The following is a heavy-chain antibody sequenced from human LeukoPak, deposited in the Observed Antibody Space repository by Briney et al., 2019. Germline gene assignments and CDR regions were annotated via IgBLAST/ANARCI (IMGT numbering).Heavy chain of an antibody. Sequence: RRSLRLSCAVSGFTFSSYSMNWVRQAPGNGREWVSSISSSISYIYYADSVKCRFTISIDNAKNTLYLQINSLRAEDTAVYYCAIGSILNDEYGDYPTRFDPWGQETLLTVSS. CDR1: GFTFSSYS. V-gene: IGHV3-21*01. CDR2: ISSSISYI. CDR3: AIGSILNDEYGDYPTRFDP. D-gene: IGHD4-17*01. J-gene: IGHJ5*02.